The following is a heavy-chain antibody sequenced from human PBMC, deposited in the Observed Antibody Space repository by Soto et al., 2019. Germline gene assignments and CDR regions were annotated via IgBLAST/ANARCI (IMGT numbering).Heavy chain of an antibody. J-gene: IGHJ4*02. CDR2: IYPGDSDT. CDR1: GYSFTSYW. Sequence: GESLKISCNGSGYSFTSYWIGWVRQMPGKGLEWMGIIYPGDSDTQNSPSFPGQVTISADKSISTAYLQWSSLKASDTAMYYCARPRRGDWNDAQYYFDYWGQGTLVTVSS. D-gene: IGHD1-1*01. CDR3: ARPRRGDWNDAQYYFDY. V-gene: IGHV5-51*01.